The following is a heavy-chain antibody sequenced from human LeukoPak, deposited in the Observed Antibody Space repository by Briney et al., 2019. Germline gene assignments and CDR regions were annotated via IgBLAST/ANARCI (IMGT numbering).Heavy chain of an antibody. CDR3: ASFAGGYYGSGSYYNSPNDY. D-gene: IGHD3-10*01. CDR2: ISAYNGNT. V-gene: IGHV1-18*01. Sequence: ASVKVSCKASGYTFTSYDISWVRQAPGQGLEWMGWISAYNGNTNYAQKLQGRVTMTTDTSTSTAYMELRSLRSDDTAVYYCASFAGGYYGSGSYYNSPNDYWDQGTLVTVSS. CDR1: GYTFTSYD. J-gene: IGHJ4*02.